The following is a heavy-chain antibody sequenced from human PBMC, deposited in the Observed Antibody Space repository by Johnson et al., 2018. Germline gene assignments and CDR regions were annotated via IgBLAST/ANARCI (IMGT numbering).Heavy chain of an antibody. CDR3: ARDIEARSGSFRH. CDR1: GFTFSSYW. CDR2: INSDGITT. D-gene: IGHD6-6*01. Sequence: VQLVESGGGLVQPGGSLRLSCAASGFTFSSYWMHWVRQAPGKGLVWVSRINSDGITTHYADSVKGRFTITRDNAKNTLYLQMNSLRAEDTAVYYCARDIEARSGSFRHWVRGARGPVSS. V-gene: IGHV3-74*01. J-gene: IGHJ1*01.